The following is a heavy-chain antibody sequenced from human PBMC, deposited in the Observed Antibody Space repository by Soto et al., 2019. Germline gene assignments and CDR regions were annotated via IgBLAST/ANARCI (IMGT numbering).Heavy chain of an antibody. CDR2: ISWNSGSI. Sequence: GGSLRLSCAASGFTFDDYAMHWVRQAPGKGLEWVSSISWNSGSIAYADSVKGRFTISRDNAKNSLYLQMNSLRAEDTALYYCTKAHLASIRNAFHIWGQGTMVTVSS. J-gene: IGHJ3*02. CDR1: GFTFDDYA. V-gene: IGHV3-9*01. CDR3: TKAHLASIRNAFHI. D-gene: IGHD3-16*01.